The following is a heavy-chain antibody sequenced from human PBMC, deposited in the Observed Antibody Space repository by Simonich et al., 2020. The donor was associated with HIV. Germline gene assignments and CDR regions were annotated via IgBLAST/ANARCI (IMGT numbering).Heavy chain of an antibody. CDR1: GGSFSGYY. CDR2: INHSGST. Sequence: HVQLQQWGAGLLKPSETLSLTCAVYGGSFSGYYWSWIRQPPGKGLEWIGEINHSGSTNYNPAHKSQVTISVDTSKNQFSLKLSSVTAADTAVYYCARLTAGGLGEYFQHWGQGTLVTVSS. V-gene: IGHV4-34*01. CDR3: ARLTAGGLGEYFQH. D-gene: IGHD6-13*01. J-gene: IGHJ1*01.